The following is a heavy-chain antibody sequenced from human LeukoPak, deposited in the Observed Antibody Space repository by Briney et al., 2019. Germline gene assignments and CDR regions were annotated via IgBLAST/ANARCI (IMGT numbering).Heavy chain of an antibody. D-gene: IGHD6-19*01. CDR2: IYHSGST. Sequence: SETLSLTCTVSGGSISSGGYHWSWIRQPPGKGLEWIGYIYHSGSTYYNPSLKSRVTISVDRSKNQFSLELSSVTAADTAVYYCARDSSGWYEPEDPPSTLDYWGQGTLVTVSS. CDR3: ARDSSGWYEPEDPPSTLDY. V-gene: IGHV4-30-2*01. J-gene: IGHJ4*02. CDR1: GGSISSGGYH.